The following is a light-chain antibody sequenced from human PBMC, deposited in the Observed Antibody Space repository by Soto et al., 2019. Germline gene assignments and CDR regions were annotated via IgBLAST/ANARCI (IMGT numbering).Light chain of an antibody. Sequence: DIQMTQSPSSLSASVGDRVTISCRASQSISRYLNWYQQKPGKAPKILIYAAFSLQSGVPSRFSGSGSGTEFTLTISSLQTDDFATYYCQQYNSFSPWTFGQGTKVDIK. CDR3: QQYNSFSPWT. CDR1: QSISRY. V-gene: IGKV1-16*01. CDR2: AAF. J-gene: IGKJ1*01.